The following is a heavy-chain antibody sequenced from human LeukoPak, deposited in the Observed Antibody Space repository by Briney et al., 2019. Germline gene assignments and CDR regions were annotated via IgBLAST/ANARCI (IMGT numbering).Heavy chain of an antibody. CDR2: MNPNSGNT. J-gene: IGHJ6*02. CDR1: GYTFTSYD. CDR3: ARGHYGDDYYYYGMDV. Sequence: ASVKVSCKASGYTFTSYDINWVRQATGQGLEWMGWMNPNSGNTGYAQKFQGRVTITRNTSISTAYMELSSLRSEDTAVYYCARGHYGDDYYYYGMDVWGQGTTVTVSS. V-gene: IGHV1-8*03. D-gene: IGHD4-17*01.